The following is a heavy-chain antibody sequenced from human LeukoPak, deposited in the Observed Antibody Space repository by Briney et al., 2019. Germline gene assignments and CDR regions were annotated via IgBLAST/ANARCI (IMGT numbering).Heavy chain of an antibody. CDR2: INHSGST. CDR1: GGSFSGYY. D-gene: IGHD6-19*01. J-gene: IGHJ4*02. V-gene: IGHV4-34*01. Sequence: KPSETLSLTCAVYGGSFSGYYWSWIRQPPGKGLEWIGEINHSGSTNYNPSLKSRVTISVDTSKNQFSLKLSSVTAADTAVYYCARGSGYSSGWYPGDFDYWGQGTLVTVSS. CDR3: ARGSGYSSGWYPGDFDY.